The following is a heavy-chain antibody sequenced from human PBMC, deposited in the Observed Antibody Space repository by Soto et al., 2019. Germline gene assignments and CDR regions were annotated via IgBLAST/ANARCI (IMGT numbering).Heavy chain of an antibody. CDR1: GFNFNRFA. CDR2: ISYDGNNE. V-gene: IGHV3-30*09. CDR3: ARDPSTPYWRGPEYH. J-gene: IGHJ5*02. Sequence: QVQMVESGGGLVQPGRSLRLTCTASGFNFNRFAIHWVRQAPGKGLEWVAVISYDGNNEYVAVPLRDRFAISRDNSQNTVCLQIDDVIVEDTARYYCARDPSTPYWRGPEYHWGQGSLVIVSS. D-gene: IGHD2-21*01.